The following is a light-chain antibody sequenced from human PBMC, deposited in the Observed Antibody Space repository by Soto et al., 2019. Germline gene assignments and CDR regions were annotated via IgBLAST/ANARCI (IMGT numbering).Light chain of an antibody. J-gene: IGLJ2*01. CDR1: SSDVGDYKY. CDR3: SSFTSSTTLGV. CDR2: EVT. V-gene: IGLV2-14*01. Sequence: QSALTQPASVSGSPGQSITISCTGTSSDVGDYKYVSWYQQHPGKAPKLMIYEVTKRPSGVSNRFSGSKSGNTASLTISGLQNEDEADYYCSSFTSSTTLGVFGGGTKVTVL.